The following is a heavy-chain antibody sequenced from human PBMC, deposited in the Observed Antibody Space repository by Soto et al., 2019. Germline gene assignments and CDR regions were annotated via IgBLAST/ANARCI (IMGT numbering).Heavy chain of an antibody. V-gene: IGHV1-2*04. CDR3: ARDGIWFGVGYMDV. Sequence: ASVKVSCKASGYTFTGYYMHWVRQAPGQGLEWMGWINPNSGGTNYAQKFQGWVTMTRDTSISTAYMELSRLRSDDTAVYYCARDGIWFGVGYMDVWGKGTTVTVSS. CDR2: INPNSGGT. D-gene: IGHD3-10*01. J-gene: IGHJ6*03. CDR1: GYTFTGYY.